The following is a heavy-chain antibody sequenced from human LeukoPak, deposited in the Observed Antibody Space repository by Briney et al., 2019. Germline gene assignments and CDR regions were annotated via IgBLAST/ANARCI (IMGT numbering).Heavy chain of an antibody. Sequence: QPGGSLRLSCAASGFTFSSYAMSWVRQAPGKGLEWVSAISGSGGSTYYADSVKGRFTISRDNSTTTLYLQMNSLRAEDTAVYYCAAPMGAAAGTEGFDPWGQGTLVTVSS. CDR3: AAPMGAAAGTEGFDP. J-gene: IGHJ5*02. V-gene: IGHV3-23*01. D-gene: IGHD6-13*01. CDR1: GFTFSSYA. CDR2: ISGSGGST.